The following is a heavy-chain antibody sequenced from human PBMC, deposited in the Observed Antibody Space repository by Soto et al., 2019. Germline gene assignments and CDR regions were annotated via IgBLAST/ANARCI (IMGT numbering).Heavy chain of an antibody. V-gene: IGHV1-18*04. CDR2: IKAYSGNT. D-gene: IGHD4-17*01. Sequence: QLQLVQSGAEAKKPGASVKVSCKASGYTFGTSTISWLRQAPGKGLEWMGWIKAYSGNTNYAPKLQGRVTMTTDIPTSTAYMELRSLTTDDTATYYCAIADYGDDDYWGQGTLVTVSS. CDR1: GYTFGTST. CDR3: AIADYGDDDY. J-gene: IGHJ4*02.